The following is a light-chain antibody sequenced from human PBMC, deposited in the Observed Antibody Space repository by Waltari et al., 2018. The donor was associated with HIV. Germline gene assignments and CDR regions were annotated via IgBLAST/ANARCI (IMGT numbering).Light chain of an antibody. CDR1: QGIGND. J-gene: IGKJ5*01. V-gene: IGKV1-17*01. CDR2: AAS. Sequence: IQMTQSPSSLSASVGDRVTITCRASQGIGNDLGWYQQKSGRAPKVLIYAASTLQYGVPSRFSGSGSGTEFTLTISSLQPEDFATYYCQHLNNYFPITFGQGTRLEIK. CDR3: QHLNNYFPIT.